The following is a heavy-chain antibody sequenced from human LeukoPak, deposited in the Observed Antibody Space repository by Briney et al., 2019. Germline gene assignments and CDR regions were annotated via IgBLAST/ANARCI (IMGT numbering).Heavy chain of an antibody. J-gene: IGHJ4*02. Sequence: ASVKVSCKASGYTFTSYYMHWVRQAPGQGLEWMGIINPSGGSTSYAQKFQGRVTMTRDTSTSTVYMELSGLRSEDTAVYYCARARYCSGGSCYSVRYYFDYWGQGTLVTVSS. CDR2: INPSGGST. CDR3: ARARYCSGGSCYSVRYYFDY. CDR1: GYTFTSYY. D-gene: IGHD2-15*01. V-gene: IGHV1-46*01.